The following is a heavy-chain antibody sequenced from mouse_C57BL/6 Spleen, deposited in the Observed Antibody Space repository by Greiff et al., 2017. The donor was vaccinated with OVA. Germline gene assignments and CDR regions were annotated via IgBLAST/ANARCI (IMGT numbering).Heavy chain of an antibody. CDR3: TRSLNWAYYFDY. D-gene: IGHD4-1*01. J-gene: IGHJ2*01. CDR1: GFTFSSYA. V-gene: IGHV5-9-1*02. CDR2: ISSGGDYI. Sequence: EVKVVESGEGLVKPGGSLKLSCAASGFTFSSYAMSWVRQTPEKRLEWVAYISSGGDYIYYADTVKGRFTISRDNARNTLYLQMSSLKSEDTAMYYCTRSLNWAYYFDYWGQGTTLTVSS.